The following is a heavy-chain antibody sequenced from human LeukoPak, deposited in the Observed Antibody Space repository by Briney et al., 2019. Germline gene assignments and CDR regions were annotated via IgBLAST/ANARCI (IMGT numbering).Heavy chain of an antibody. J-gene: IGHJ3*02. CDR3: AKAAAGTFDI. CDR1: GFTFSSYG. Sequence: GRSLRLSCAASGFTFSSYGMHWVRQAPGKGLEWVAVISYDGSNEYYADSVKGRFTISRDNSKNTLYLQMNSLRAEDTAVYYCAKAAAGTFDIWGQGTMVTVSS. D-gene: IGHD6-13*01. V-gene: IGHV3-30*18. CDR2: ISYDGSNE.